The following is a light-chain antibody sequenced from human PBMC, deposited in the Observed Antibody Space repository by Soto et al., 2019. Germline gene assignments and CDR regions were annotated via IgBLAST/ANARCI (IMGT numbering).Light chain of an antibody. J-gene: IGKJ5*01. Sequence: EIVMTQSPVTLSVSPGGRATLSCRASQSISDTLAWYQQRPGQAPRLLIHGASTRAPGFPARFSGSGSGTDFTLTISSLQSEDFAVYYCQQYHNWPITFGQGTRLEIK. CDR1: QSISDT. CDR3: QQYHNWPIT. CDR2: GAS. V-gene: IGKV3-15*01.